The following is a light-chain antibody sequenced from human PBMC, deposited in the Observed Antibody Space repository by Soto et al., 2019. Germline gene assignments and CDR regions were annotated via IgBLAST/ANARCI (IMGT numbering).Light chain of an antibody. CDR2: VAA. CDR3: LQDYNYPWT. V-gene: IGKV1-6*01. J-gene: IGKJ1*01. CDR1: RYIRTA. Sequence: IQMTQSPSSLSASVGDRVTITCRASRYIRTALSWYQHRPGQAPKVLICVAASLQSGVPSRFSGSGYGTDFTLTSSSLQPEDFATYYCLQDYNYPWTFGQGTKVDIK.